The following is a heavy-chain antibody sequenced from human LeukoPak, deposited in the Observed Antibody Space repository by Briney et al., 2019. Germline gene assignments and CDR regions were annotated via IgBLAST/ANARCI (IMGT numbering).Heavy chain of an antibody. D-gene: IGHD5-18*01. CDR2: ISGSGGST. Sequence: GGSLRLSCAASGFTVSSNYMSWVRQAPGKGLEWVSAISGSGGSTYYADSVKGRFTISRDNSKNTLSLQMNSLRAEDTAVYFCAKAYNYAANYYFDFWGQGTLVTVSS. J-gene: IGHJ4*02. CDR3: AKAYNYAANYYFDF. V-gene: IGHV3-23*01. CDR1: GFTVSSNY.